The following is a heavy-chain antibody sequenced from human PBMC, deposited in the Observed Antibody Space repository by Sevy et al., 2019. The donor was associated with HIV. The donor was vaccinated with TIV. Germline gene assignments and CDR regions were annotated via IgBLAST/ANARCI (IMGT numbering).Heavy chain of an antibody. CDR3: VRAIAADGSF. CDR2: IKQDGSVK. CDR1: GFSLNSYW. J-gene: IGHJ4*02. V-gene: IGHV3-7*01. D-gene: IGHD6-13*01. Sequence: GGSLRLSCAASGFSLNSYWMSWVRQAPGKGREWVAKIKQDGSVKYDVESVKGRFTISRDKARNLLYLQMNSLRAEDTALYYCVRAIAADGSFWGQGTLVTVSS.